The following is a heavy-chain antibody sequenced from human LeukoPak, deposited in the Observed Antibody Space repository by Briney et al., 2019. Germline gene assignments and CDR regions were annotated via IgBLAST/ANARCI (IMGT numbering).Heavy chain of an antibody. Sequence: GESLKISCKGSGYSFTSYWIGWVRQMPGKGLEWMAIIYPGDSDTRYMPSLQGRVTISADKSINTAYLQWSSLKASDTGMYYCARHASRVGDLMKPDYCFYYMDVWGEGTTVTISS. CDR3: ARHASRVGDLMKPDYCFYYMDV. J-gene: IGHJ6*03. CDR2: IYPGDSDT. D-gene: IGHD2-8*01. V-gene: IGHV5-51*01. CDR1: GYSFTSYW.